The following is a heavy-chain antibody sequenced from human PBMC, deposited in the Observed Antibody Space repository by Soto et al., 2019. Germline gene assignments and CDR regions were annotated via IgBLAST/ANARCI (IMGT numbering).Heavy chain of an antibody. CDR1: GFTFSSYA. CDR3: ASYVDIVAGVDY. J-gene: IGHJ4*02. V-gene: IGHV3-30-3*01. D-gene: IGHD5-12*01. CDR2: ISYDGSNK. Sequence: QVQLVESGGGVVQPGRSLRLSCAASGFTFSSYAMHWVLQAPGKGLEWVAVISYDGSNKYYADSVKGRFTISRDNSKNTLYLQMNSLRAEDTAVYYCASYVDIVAGVDYWGQGTLVTVSS.